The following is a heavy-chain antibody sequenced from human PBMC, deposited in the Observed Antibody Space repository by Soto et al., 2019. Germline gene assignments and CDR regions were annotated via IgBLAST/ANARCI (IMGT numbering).Heavy chain of an antibody. CDR3: ARSVLHLGELSTRDAFDI. J-gene: IGHJ3*02. V-gene: IGHV1-46*03. CDR2: INPSGGST. D-gene: IGHD3-16*02. Sequence: GASVKVSCRASGYTFTSYYMHWVRQAPGQGLEWMGIINPSGGSTSYAQKFQGRVTMTRDTSTSTVYMELSSLRSEDTAVYYCARSVLHLGELSTRDAFDIWGQGTMVTVSS. CDR1: GYTFTSYY.